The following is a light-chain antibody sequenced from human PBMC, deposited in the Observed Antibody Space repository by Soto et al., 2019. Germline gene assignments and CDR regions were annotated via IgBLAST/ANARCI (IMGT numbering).Light chain of an antibody. CDR1: SSDIGGYNY. CDR3: AAWDAGLFV. Sequence: QSALTQPASVSGSPGQSITISCTGTSSDIGGYNYVSWYQQHPGKAPKLLIYGVSNRPSGVSDRFSGSKSGNTASLTISGLQAEDEADYYCAAWDAGLFVFGSGTKVTVL. J-gene: IGLJ1*01. V-gene: IGLV2-14*01. CDR2: GVS.